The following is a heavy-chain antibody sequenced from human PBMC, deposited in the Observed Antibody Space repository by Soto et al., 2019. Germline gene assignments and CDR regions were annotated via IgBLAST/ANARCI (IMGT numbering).Heavy chain of an antibody. CDR3: ASSTSSALYFCDY. V-gene: IGHV1-18*01. D-gene: IGHD6-19*01. CDR2: ISAYNGNT. Sequence: ASLMVSCKSSGYTLTSYGISWVRHAPGQGLEWMGWISAYNGNTNYAQKLQGRVTMTTDTSTSTAYMELRSLRSDDTAVYYCASSTSSALYFCDYWGLGTLVTVSS. CDR1: GYTLTSYG. J-gene: IGHJ4*02.